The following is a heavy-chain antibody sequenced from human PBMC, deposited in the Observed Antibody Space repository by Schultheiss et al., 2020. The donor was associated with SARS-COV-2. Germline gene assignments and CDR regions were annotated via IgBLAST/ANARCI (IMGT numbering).Heavy chain of an antibody. J-gene: IGHJ4*02. CDR1: GFTFSNAW. Sequence: GGSLRLSCAASGFTFSNAWMNWVRQAPGKGLEWVSGVSWNGSRTHYADSVKGRFIISRDNSRNFLYQQMNSLRAEDTAVYYCARDSDYYDSSGYFDYWGQGTLVTVSS. CDR3: ARDSDYYDSSGYFDY. V-gene: IGHV3-19*01. D-gene: IGHD3-22*01. CDR2: VSWNGSRT.